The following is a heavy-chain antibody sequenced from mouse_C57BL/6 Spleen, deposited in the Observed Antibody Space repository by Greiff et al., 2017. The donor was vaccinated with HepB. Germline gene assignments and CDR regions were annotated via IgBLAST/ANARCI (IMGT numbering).Heavy chain of an antibody. CDR2: IYPGDGDT. CDR1: GYAFSSSW. D-gene: IGHD1-1*01. CDR3: ALITTVVGYFDY. Sequence: QVQLQQSGPELVKPGASVKISCKASGYAFSSSWMNWVKQRPGKGLEWIGRIYPGDGDTNYNGKFKGKATLTADKSSSTAYMQLSSLTSEDSAVYFCALITTVVGYFDYWGQGTTLTVSS. J-gene: IGHJ2*01. V-gene: IGHV1-82*01.